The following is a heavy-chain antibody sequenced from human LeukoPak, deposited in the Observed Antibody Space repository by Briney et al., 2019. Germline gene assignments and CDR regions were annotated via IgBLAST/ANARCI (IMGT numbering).Heavy chain of an antibody. CDR2: ISAYNGNT. J-gene: IGHJ4*02. V-gene: IGHV1-18*01. CDR3: ARDVPLMVRGVVDY. D-gene: IGHD3-10*01. CDR1: GYTFTSYG. Sequence: ASVKVSCTASGYTFTSYGISWVRQAPGQGLEWMGRISAYNGNTNYAQKLQGRVTMTTDTSTSTAYMELRSLRSDDTAVYYCARDVPLMVRGVVDYWGQGTLVTVSS.